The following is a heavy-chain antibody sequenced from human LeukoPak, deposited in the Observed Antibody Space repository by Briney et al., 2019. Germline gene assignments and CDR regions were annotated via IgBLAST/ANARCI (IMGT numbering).Heavy chain of an antibody. CDR3: AGGCSSTSCLTYFDY. CDR1: GGSISSGGYY. J-gene: IGHJ4*02. V-gene: IGHV4-31*03. CDR2: IYYSGST. Sequence: SQTLSLTCTVSGGSISSGGYYWSWIRQHPGKGLEWIVYIYYSGSTYYNPSLKSRVTISVDTSKNQFSLKLSSVTAADTAVYYCAGGCSSTSCLTYFDYWGQGTLVTVSS. D-gene: IGHD2-2*01.